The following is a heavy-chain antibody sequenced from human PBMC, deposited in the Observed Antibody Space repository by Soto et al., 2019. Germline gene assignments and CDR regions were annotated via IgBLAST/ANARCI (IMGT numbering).Heavy chain of an antibody. CDR2: TYYRNRWYY. CDR1: GDSVSSNSAA. D-gene: IGHD1-7*01. V-gene: IGHV6-1*01. J-gene: IGHJ6*03. CDR3: AGTTSHYWYYMDV. Sequence: QVQLQESGPGLVKPSQTLSLTCVISGDSVSSNSAAWNWIRQSPSRGLECLGRTYYRNRWYYDYAVSVRSRITVNPDTSKNQFSLQLTSVTPEDTAVYYCAGTTSHYWYYMDVWGKGTTVTVSS.